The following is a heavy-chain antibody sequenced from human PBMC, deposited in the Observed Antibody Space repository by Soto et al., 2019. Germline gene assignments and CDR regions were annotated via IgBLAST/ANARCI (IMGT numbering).Heavy chain of an antibody. CDR2: INAGGSTT. CDR1: GSIFSGYG. J-gene: IGHJ6*03. V-gene: IGHV3-23*03. Sequence: EVQLLESGGGLVQPGGSLRLSCAASGSIFSGYGMPWVRQAPGKGLEWVSIINAGGSTTHYADSVKGRFTISRDDSKNTLYLQMNSLRGDDTAVYYCAKAAIWGGGRYYYYYMDVWGKGTTVTVSS. D-gene: IGHD2-15*01. CDR3: AKAAIWGGGRYYYYYMDV.